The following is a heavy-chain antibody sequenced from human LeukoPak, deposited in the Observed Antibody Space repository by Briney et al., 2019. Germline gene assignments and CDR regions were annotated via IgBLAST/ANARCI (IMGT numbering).Heavy chain of an antibody. Sequence: PGGSLRLSCEASGFTFSKYSMNRVRQAPGKGLEWVSSIRTASSYTSYADSVKGRFTISRDNAKNSVFLQMDSLRVEDTALYYCTRRDYYYYSMDVWGKGTTVTVSS. CDR1: GFTFSKYS. V-gene: IGHV3-21*01. CDR3: TRRDYYYYSMDV. J-gene: IGHJ6*03. CDR2: IRTASSYT.